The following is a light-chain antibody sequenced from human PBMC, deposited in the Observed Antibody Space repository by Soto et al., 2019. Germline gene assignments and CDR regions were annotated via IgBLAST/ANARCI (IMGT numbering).Light chain of an antibody. CDR3: QQYHSTPWT. CDR1: QSVLYRSSNKNY. Sequence: DIVMTQSPDSLAVSLGDRATINCKSSQSVLYRSSNKNYLAWYQQKPGQPPKLLIYWASTRESGVPDRFSGGGSQTDFTLTISSLQAEDVAVYYCQQYHSTPWTFGQGTKVDIK. V-gene: IGKV4-1*01. J-gene: IGKJ1*01. CDR2: WAS.